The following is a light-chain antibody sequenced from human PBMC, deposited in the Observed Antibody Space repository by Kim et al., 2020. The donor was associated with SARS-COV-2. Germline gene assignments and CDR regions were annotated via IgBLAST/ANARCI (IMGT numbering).Light chain of an antibody. CDR2: WAS. CDR3: QQYYTTPYT. V-gene: IGKV4-1*01. CDR1: QSVLYSSNNQNY. J-gene: IGKJ2*01. Sequence: RATINCKSSQSVLYSSNNQNYLAWYQQKPGQPPKLLIYWASTRQYGVTDRFSGSGSGTDFTLAISSLQAEDVAVYYCQQYYTTPYTFGQGTKLEI.